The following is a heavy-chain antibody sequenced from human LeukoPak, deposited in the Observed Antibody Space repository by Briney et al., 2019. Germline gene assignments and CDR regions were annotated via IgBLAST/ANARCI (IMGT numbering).Heavy chain of an antibody. V-gene: IGHV4-59*08. J-gene: IGHJ6*02. Sequence: SETLSLTCTVSGGSISSYYGSWIRQPPGKGLEWIGYIYYSGSTNYNPSLKSRVTISVDTSKNQFSLKLSSVTAADTAVYYCARIVATDYYYGMDVWGQGTTVTVSS. CDR1: GGSISSYY. CDR2: IYYSGST. CDR3: ARIVATDYYYGMDV. D-gene: IGHD5-12*01.